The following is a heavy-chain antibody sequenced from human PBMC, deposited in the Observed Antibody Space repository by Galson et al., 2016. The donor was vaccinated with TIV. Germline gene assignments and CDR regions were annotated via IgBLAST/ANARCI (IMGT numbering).Heavy chain of an antibody. CDR1: GGSISSSSYY. J-gene: IGHJ5*02. CDR3: AVHDHVLAPSAISS. D-gene: IGHD2-2*02. CDR2: IYYSGTSDDYSGTT. Sequence: SETLSLTCTVSGGSISSSSYYWVWIRQPPGKGLEWIGSIYYSGTSDDYSGTTHYNPSTKSRVTISLDTPKYLFSLKVFSLKLQSVTAAYTAVYSCAVHDHVLAPSAISSWGQGTLATVPS. V-gene: IGHV4-39*01.